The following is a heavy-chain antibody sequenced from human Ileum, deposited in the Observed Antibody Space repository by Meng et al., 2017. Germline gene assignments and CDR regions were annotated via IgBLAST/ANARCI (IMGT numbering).Heavy chain of an antibody. V-gene: IGHV3-53*01. CDR2: IYAGGTT. D-gene: IGHD6-19*01. J-gene: IGHJ4*02. Sequence: EGRLGEARAGCVQPGESLSLSCASPWFTVSSNYISSARQAPGKVLELVSVIYAGGTTYYADSVQGRYTISRDDSKNTVFIQLNSLRGEYSAVYSCAGRYSSCWDVHWGQETLVTVSS. CDR1: WFTVSSNY. CDR3: AGRYSSCWDVH.